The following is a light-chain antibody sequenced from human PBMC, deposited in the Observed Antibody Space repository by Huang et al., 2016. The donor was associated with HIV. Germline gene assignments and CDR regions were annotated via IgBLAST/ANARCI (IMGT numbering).Light chain of an antibody. CDR3: QHYDSLPPWT. J-gene: IGKJ1*01. Sequence: DIQMTQSPSSLSASVGDRVTITCQASQDIGKYLNWYQQKPGQVPKLLIFDASNLETGFPSRFSGSGSGTDFTFTITTLQPEDIATYYCQHYDSLPPWTFGQGTRVQI. V-gene: IGKV1-33*01. CDR2: DAS. CDR1: QDIGKY.